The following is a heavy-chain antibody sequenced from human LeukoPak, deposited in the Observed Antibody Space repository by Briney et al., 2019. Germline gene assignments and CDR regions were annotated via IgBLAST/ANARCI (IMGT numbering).Heavy chain of an antibody. CDR3: ARGTPFTFGGVILF. CDR1: GFTFSSNA. V-gene: IGHV3-30-3*01. CDR2: ISYDGSNT. Sequence: QPGGSLRLSCAASGFTFSSNAMHWVRQAPGKGLEWVAGISYDGSNTYYADSVKGRFTISRDNSKNTLYLQMNSLRAEDTAVYYCARGTPFTFGGVILFWGQGTLVTVSS. D-gene: IGHD3-16*02. J-gene: IGHJ4*02.